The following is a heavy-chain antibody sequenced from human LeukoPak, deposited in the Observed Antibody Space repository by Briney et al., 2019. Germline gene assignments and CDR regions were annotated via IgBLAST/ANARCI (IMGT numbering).Heavy chain of an antibody. J-gene: IGHJ4*02. CDR1: GGSISSGDYY. Sequence: SETLSLTCTVSGGSISSGDYYWSWIRQPPGKGLEWIGYIYYSGSTYYNPPLKSRVTISVDTSKNQFSLKLSSVTAADTAVYYCARRGNYGSGSLDYWGQGTLVTVSS. D-gene: IGHD3-10*01. CDR3: ARRGNYGSGSLDY. CDR2: IYYSGST. V-gene: IGHV4-30-4*08.